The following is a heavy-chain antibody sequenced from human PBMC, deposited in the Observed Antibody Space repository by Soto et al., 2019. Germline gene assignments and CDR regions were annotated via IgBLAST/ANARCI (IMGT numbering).Heavy chain of an antibody. Sequence: PGGSLRLSCAASGFTFRSFTMNWVRQAPGKGLGWVSTISSNSAYIYYTDALRGRFTISRDNAKNSLHLQMKSLRAEDTAVYYCTRDASRDSSARGWFDPWGPGTLVTVSS. CDR2: ISSNSAYI. CDR3: TRDASRDSSARGWFDP. V-gene: IGHV3-21*01. CDR1: GFTFRSFT. D-gene: IGHD6-13*01. J-gene: IGHJ5*02.